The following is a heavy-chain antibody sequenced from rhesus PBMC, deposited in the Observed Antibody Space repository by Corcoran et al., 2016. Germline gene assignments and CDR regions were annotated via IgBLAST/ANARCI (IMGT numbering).Heavy chain of an antibody. J-gene: IGHJ4*01. CDR1: GGSISSNF. D-gene: IGHD3-28*01. V-gene: IGHV4-160*01. CDR2: FYGGCVRT. CDR3: ARYQPGGYSFDY. Sequence: QVQLQESGPGLVKPSETLSLTCAVSGGSISSNFWSWIRQSPGKGLEWIGFFYGGCVRTRLTPSLKSRVTISTNTPKNQFALKLTSVTAADPAVYYCARYQPGGYSFDYWGQGVLVTVSS.